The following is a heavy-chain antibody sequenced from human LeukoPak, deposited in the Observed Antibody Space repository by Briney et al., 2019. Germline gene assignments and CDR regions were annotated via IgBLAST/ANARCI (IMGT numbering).Heavy chain of an antibody. CDR1: GGSTSRSSYY. Sequence: SETLSLTCSVAGGSTSRSSYYWGWIRQPPGKGLEWIGNIHYSGKTYYNPSLKSRVTISIDTSKNQFSLKLSSVTAADTAVYSCAKVGGLAVAGTDNWMDPWGQGTLVTVSS. CDR3: AKVGGLAVAGTDNWMDP. D-gene: IGHD6-19*01. V-gene: IGHV4-39*02. J-gene: IGHJ5*02. CDR2: IHYSGKT.